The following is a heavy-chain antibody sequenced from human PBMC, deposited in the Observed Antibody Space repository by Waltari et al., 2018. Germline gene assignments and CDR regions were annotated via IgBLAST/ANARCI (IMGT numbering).Heavy chain of an antibody. Sequence: QVQLVQSGAEVKKPGSSVKVSCQASGGTFSSYAISWVRQAPGQGLEWMGGIIPIFGTANYAQKFQGRVTITADESTSTAYMELSSLRSEDTAMYYCAKTSSSWYRPGGHYYYYMDVWGKGTTVTVSS. CDR2: IIPIFGTA. CDR1: GGTFSSYA. J-gene: IGHJ6*03. CDR3: AKTSSSWYRPGGHYYYYMDV. D-gene: IGHD6-13*01. V-gene: IGHV1-69*13.